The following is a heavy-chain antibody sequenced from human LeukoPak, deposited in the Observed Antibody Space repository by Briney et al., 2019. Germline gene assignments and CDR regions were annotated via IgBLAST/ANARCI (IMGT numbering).Heavy chain of an antibody. D-gene: IGHD5-18*01. V-gene: IGHV4-61*01. J-gene: IGHJ4*02. Sequence: SETLSLTCTVSGVSVSSGSYYWRWIRQPPGKGLEWIGYIYYSGSTNYNPSLKSRVTISVDTSKNQFSLKLSSVTAADTAVYYCAREDTAMGIDYWGQGTLVTVSS. CDR3: AREDTAMGIDY. CDR2: IYYSGST. CDR1: GVSVSSGSYY.